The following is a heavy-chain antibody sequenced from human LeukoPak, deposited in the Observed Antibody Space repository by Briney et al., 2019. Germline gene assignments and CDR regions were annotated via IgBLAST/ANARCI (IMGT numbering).Heavy chain of an antibody. CDR3: ARAVSSGWYTGFDY. CDR1: GGTFSSYA. D-gene: IGHD6-19*01. CDR2: IIPIFGTA. Sequence: ASVKVSCKASGGTFSSYAISWVRQAPGQGLEWMGGIIPIFGTANYAQKFQGRVTITADESTSTAYMEPSSLRSEDTAVYYCARAVSSGWYTGFDYWGQGTLVTVSS. J-gene: IGHJ4*02. V-gene: IGHV1-69*13.